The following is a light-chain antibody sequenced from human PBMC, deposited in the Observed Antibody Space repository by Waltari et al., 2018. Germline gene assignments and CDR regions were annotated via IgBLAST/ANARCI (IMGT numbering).Light chain of an antibody. CDR3: QQFKTYPLT. CDR2: AAF. J-gene: IGKJ5*01. CDR1: QDISSY. V-gene: IGKV1-9*01. Sequence: IQLTQSPSSLSASVGDTVPITCRASQDISSYLAWYQQKTEKAPKILISAAFTLQSGVPPRFSGSGSGADFTLTISSLQPEDFATYYCQQFKTYPLTFGQGKRLEIK.